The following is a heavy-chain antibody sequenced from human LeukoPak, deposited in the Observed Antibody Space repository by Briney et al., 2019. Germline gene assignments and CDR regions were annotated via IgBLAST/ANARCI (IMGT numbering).Heavy chain of an antibody. J-gene: IGHJ4*02. D-gene: IGHD2-2*01. CDR1: GFTFSSYA. V-gene: IGHV3-30-3*01. CDR3: ARAPFIVVVPAAIDY. CDR2: ISYDGSNK. Sequence: GGSLRLSCAASGFTFSSYAMHWVRQAPGKGLEWVAVISYDGSNKYYADSAKGRFTISRDNSKNTLYLQMNSLRAEDTAVYYCARAPFIVVVPAAIDYWGQGTLVTVSS.